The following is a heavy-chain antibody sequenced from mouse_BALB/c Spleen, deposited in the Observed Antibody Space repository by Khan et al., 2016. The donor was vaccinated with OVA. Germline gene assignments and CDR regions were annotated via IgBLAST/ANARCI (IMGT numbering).Heavy chain of an antibody. CDR2: IAPENGET. Sequence: VQLQQPGAALVRPGALVKLSCKASGFNIKDYYMHWVKQRPEQGLEWIGWIAPENGETVYDPKLQDKANITADTSSNTAHLQLSILTSEDTAVYYSARSGYSDWFAYWGQWNPVTVSA. CDR1: GFNIKDYY. J-gene: IGHJ3*01. V-gene: IGHV14-1*02. CDR3: ARSGYSDWFAY.